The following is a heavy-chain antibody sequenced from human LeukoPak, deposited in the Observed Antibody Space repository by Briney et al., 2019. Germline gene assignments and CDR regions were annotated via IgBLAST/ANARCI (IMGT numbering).Heavy chain of an antibody. Sequence: SETLSLTCTVSGVSISSYYWSWIRQPPGKGLEWIGYIYYSDNTNYNSSPKSRVTISEDTSKNQFSLKLTSVTAADTAVYYCAGGNFYDSRGHPYHFHFWGQGTLVSVSS. J-gene: IGHJ4*02. V-gene: IGHV4-59*01. D-gene: IGHD3-22*01. CDR1: GVSISSYY. CDR2: IYYSDNT. CDR3: AGGNFYDSRGHPYHFHF.